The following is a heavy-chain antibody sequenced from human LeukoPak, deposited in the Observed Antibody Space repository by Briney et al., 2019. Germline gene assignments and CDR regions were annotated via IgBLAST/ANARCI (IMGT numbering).Heavy chain of an antibody. J-gene: IGHJ4*02. CDR3: ARVEASRTWSIDY. V-gene: IGHV3-23*01. D-gene: IGHD6-13*01. CDR2: ISGSGGST. CDR1: GFTFSSYA. Sequence: GGSLRLSCAASGFTFSSYAMSWVRQAPGKGLEWVSAISGSGGSTYYADSVKGRFTISRDNSKNTLYLQMSSLGAEDTAVYYCARVEASRTWSIDYWGQGTLVTVSS.